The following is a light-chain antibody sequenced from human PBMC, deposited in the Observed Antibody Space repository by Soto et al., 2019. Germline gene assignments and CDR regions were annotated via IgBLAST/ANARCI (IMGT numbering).Light chain of an antibody. Sequence: DIVMTQSPDSLAVSLGERATINCKSSQSVLYSSHNKNYLAWYQQKPGQPPKLLIYWASTRESGVPDRFSGSGSVTDFTLTISSLQAEDVAVYYCQQYYTTPRAFGQGTKVEIK. CDR1: QSVLYSSHNKNY. J-gene: IGKJ1*01. V-gene: IGKV4-1*01. CDR3: QQYYTTPRA. CDR2: WAS.